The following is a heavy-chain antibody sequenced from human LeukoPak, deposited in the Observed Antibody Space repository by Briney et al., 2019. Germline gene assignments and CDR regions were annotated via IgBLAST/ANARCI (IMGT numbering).Heavy chain of an antibody. CDR1: GFTFSSCA. CDR3: ASRPRADMGPLDY. Sequence: GGSLRLSCAASGFTFSSCAMTWVRQAPGEGLEWVASITGDGTRTYYTDSVKGRFTISRDNSKNTLYLQMNSLRADETAIYYCASRPRADMGPLDYWGQGTLVTVST. CDR2: ITGDGTRT. V-gene: IGHV3-23*01. D-gene: IGHD1-14*01. J-gene: IGHJ4*02.